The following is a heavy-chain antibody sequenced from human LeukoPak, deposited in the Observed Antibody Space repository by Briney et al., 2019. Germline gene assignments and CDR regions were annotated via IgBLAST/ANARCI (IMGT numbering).Heavy chain of an antibody. D-gene: IGHD6-19*01. CDR2: ISAYNGNT. Sequence: GASVKVSCKASGYTFSSYGISWVRQAPGQGLEWMGWISAYNGNTNYEQEFQGRVTMTTDTSTSTAYMELRSLRSDDTAVYYCARADIRAIASSGWYGFDYWGQGTLVTVSS. V-gene: IGHV1-18*01. CDR3: ARADIRAIASSGWYGFDY. CDR1: GYTFSSYG. J-gene: IGHJ4*02.